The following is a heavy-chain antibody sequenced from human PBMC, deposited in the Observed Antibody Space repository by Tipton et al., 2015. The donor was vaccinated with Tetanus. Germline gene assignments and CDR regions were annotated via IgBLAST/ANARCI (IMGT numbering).Heavy chain of an antibody. CDR2: TPPSGRT. CDR3: ARANYEFPKKGPFDS. V-gene: IGHV4-61*01. CDR1: GGSIRSGSYQ. D-gene: IGHD3-3*01. J-gene: IGHJ4*02. Sequence: TLSLTCTVSGGSIRSGSYQWNWIRQPPGKGLEWLAYTPPSGRTNSNYSLKSRITISQDMSKNQFSLRLASVTAADTAVYYCARANYEFPKKGPFDSWGQGALVIVSS.